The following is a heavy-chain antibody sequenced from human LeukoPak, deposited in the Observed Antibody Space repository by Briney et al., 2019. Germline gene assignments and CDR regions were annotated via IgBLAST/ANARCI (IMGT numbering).Heavy chain of an antibody. D-gene: IGHD3-10*01. Sequence: SETLSLTCAVCGGSFSVYFWSWIRQHSGYRLYLIGVLNHCGTTNYNPSLKSRVTISVDTSKNQFSLKLSSVTAADTAVYYCARALPVLLWFGELLFRGNSDWFDPWGQGTLVTVSS. V-gene: IGHV4-34*01. CDR1: GGSFSVYF. J-gene: IGHJ5*02. CDR2: LNHCGTT. CDR3: ARALPVLLWFGELLFRGNSDWFDP.